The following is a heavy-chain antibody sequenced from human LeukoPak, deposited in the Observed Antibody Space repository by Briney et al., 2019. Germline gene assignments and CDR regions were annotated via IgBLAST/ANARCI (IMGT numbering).Heavy chain of an antibody. V-gene: IGHV5-51*01. D-gene: IGHD3-22*01. J-gene: IGHJ4*02. Sequence: GAPLQISWKGSGSSFTSYWIGWGRKMPGKGLEWMGIMFPDDSDIRYSPSFQGQVTISADKSISTAYLQWSSLQASDTAMYYCARPRDGYFPYYFDYWGQGTLVTVS. CDR2: MFPDDSDI. CDR1: GSSFTSYW. CDR3: ARPRDGYFPYYFDY.